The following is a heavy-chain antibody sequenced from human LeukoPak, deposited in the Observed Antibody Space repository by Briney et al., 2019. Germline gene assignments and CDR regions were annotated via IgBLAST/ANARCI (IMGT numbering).Heavy chain of an antibody. CDR1: GGTFSSYA. CDR3: ARESVGYCSSTSCSTGFDP. D-gene: IGHD2-2*01. J-gene: IGHJ5*02. Sequence: SVKVSCKASGGTFSSYAISWVRQAPGQGLEWMGGIIPIFGTANYAQKLQGRVTITADESTSTAYMELSSLGSEDTAVYYCARESVGYCSSTSCSTGFDPWGQGTLVTVSS. V-gene: IGHV1-69*01. CDR2: IIPIFGTA.